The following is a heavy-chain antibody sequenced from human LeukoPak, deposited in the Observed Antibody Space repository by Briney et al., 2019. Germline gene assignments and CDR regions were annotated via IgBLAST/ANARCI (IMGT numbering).Heavy chain of an antibody. Sequence: ASVKVSCKVSGYTLTELSMHWVRQAPGKGLEWMGGFDPEDGETIYAQKLQGRVTMTEDTSTDTAYMALSSLRSEDTAVYYCATVNITIFGSFDYWGQGTLVTVSS. CDR2: FDPEDGET. J-gene: IGHJ4*02. V-gene: IGHV1-24*01. D-gene: IGHD3-3*01. CDR3: ATVNITIFGSFDY. CDR1: GYTLTELS.